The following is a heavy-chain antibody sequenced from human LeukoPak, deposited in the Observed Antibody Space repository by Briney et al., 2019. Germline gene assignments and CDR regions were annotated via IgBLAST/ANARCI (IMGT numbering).Heavy chain of an antibody. CDR3: ARARRGVEMATIFDF. J-gene: IGHJ4*02. CDR1: GYTFTSYG. CDR2: ISAYNGNT. Sequence: ASVKVSCKASGYTFTSYGISWVRQAPGQGLEWMGWISAYNGNTKYAQNLQGRVTVTTDTSTTTAYMELRSLKSDDTAVYYCARARRGVEMATIFDFWGQGTVVTVSS. V-gene: IGHV1-18*01. D-gene: IGHD5-24*01.